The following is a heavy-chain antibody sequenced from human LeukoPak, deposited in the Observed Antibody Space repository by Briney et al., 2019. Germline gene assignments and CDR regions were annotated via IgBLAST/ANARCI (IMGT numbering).Heavy chain of an antibody. CDR1: GYTFTDYY. D-gene: IGHD5-18*01. CDR3: ARVKSRNRRLYSYGYRAPDY. V-gene: IGHV1-2*02. J-gene: IGHJ4*02. Sequence: VASVKVSCKASGYTFTDYYLHWVRQAPGDGLEWMGWINPKSHGTKYEQKFQGRVTITRNTSISTAYMELSSLRSEDTAVYYCARVKSRNRRLYSYGYRAPDYWGQGTLVTVSS. CDR2: INPKSHGT.